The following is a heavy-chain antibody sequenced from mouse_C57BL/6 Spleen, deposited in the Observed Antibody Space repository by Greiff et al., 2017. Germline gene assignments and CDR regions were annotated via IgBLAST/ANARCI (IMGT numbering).Heavy chain of an antibody. D-gene: IGHD1-2*01. V-gene: IGHV5-9-1*02. Sequence: EVQLVESGEGLVKPGGSLKLSCAASGFTFSSYAMSWVRQTPEKRLEWVAYISSGGDYIYYADTVKGRFTISRDNARNTLYLQMSSLKSEDTAMYYCTREGLRPWYFDVWGTGTTVTVSS. CDR2: ISSGGDYI. CDR1: GFTFSSYA. J-gene: IGHJ1*03. CDR3: TREGLRPWYFDV.